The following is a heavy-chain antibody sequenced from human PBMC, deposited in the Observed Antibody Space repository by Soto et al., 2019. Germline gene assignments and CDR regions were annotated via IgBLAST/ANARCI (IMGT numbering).Heavy chain of an antibody. CDR1: GGSISSGDYY. J-gene: IGHJ4*02. CDR3: ARAQGSGFLVS. Sequence: QVQLQESGPGLVKPSQTLSLTCTVSGGSISSGDYYWSWIRQPPGKGLEWIGYIYYSGSTYYNPSLKSRVTISVATSKTQFSLKLSAVTAADTAVYYCARAQGSGFLVSWGQGTLVTVSS. V-gene: IGHV4-30-4*01. CDR2: IYYSGST. D-gene: IGHD3-10*01.